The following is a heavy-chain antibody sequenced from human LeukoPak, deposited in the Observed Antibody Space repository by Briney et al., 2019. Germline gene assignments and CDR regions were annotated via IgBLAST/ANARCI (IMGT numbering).Heavy chain of an antibody. CDR2: ISTYNDNT. CDR1: GYTFNNYG. D-gene: IGHD1-26*01. CDR3: ARVVFEVGFQFDF. J-gene: IGHJ4*02. Sequence: ALVKVSCKASGYTFNNYGINWARQAPGQGLEWMGWISTYNDNTNYAQKLQGRVTMTTDTSTSTAYMELRSLTSDDTAVYYCARVVFEVGFQFDFWGQGTLVTVSS. V-gene: IGHV1-18*01.